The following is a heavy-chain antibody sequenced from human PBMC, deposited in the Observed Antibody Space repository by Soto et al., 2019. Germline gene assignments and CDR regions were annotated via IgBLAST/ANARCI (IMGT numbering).Heavy chain of an antibody. CDR2: ISYDGSNK. V-gene: IGHV3-30*18. CDR1: GFTFSSYG. D-gene: IGHD6-6*01. J-gene: IGHJ4*02. CDR3: AKDRIAAQVDYFDY. Sequence: PGGSLRLSCAASGFTFSSYGTHWVRQAPGKGLEWVAVISYDGSNKYYADSVKGRFTISRDNSKNTLYLQMNSLRAEDTAVYYCAKDRIAAQVDYFDYWGQGTLVTVYS.